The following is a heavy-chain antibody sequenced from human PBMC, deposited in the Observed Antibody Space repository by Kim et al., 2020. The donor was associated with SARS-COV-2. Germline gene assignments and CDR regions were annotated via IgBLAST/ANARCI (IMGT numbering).Heavy chain of an antibody. D-gene: IGHD4-17*01. CDR2: INLNSGGT. CDR3: AATNTVTTGDY. CDR1: GYIFSAYY. V-gene: IGHV1-2*02. Sequence: PSVKVSCKASGYIFSAYYRHWVRQAPGQGLEWMGWINLNSGGTNYAQKFQGRVTMTRDTSISTAYMELTRLTSDDTAVYFCAATNTVTTGDYWGQGTQVTVSS. J-gene: IGHJ4*02.